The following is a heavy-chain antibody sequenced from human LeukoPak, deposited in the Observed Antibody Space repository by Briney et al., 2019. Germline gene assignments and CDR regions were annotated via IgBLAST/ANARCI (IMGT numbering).Heavy chain of an antibody. CDR3: AKPVEMATIDFDY. CDR2: ISGSGGST. D-gene: IGHD5-24*01. Sequence: GGSLRFSCAASGFTFSDTWMHWVRQAPGKGLEWVSGISGSGGSTYYADSVKGRFTISRDNSKNTLYLQMNSLRAEDTAVYYCAKPVEMATIDFDYWGQGTLITVSS. CDR1: GFTFSDTW. J-gene: IGHJ4*02. V-gene: IGHV3-23*01.